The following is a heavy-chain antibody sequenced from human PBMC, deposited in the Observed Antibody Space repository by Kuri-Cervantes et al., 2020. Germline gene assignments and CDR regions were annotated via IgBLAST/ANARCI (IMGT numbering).Heavy chain of an antibody. CDR3: ARDFSVVRGVIRFNRNDAFDI. CDR1: GGTFSSYA. Sequence: SVKVSCKASGGTFSSYAISWVRQAPGQGLEWMGGIIPIFGTANYAQKFQGRVTITTDESTSTAYMELSSLRSEDTAVYYCARDFSVVRGVIRFNRNDAFDIWGQGTMVTVSS. CDR2: IIPIFGTA. J-gene: IGHJ3*02. D-gene: IGHD3-10*01. V-gene: IGHV1-69*05.